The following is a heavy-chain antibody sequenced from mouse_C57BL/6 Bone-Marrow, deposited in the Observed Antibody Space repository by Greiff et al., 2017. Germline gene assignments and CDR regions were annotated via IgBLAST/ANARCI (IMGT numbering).Heavy chain of an antibody. CDR1: GYTFTSYW. J-gene: IGHJ2*01. D-gene: IGHD1-1*01. Sequence: QVQLQQSGAELVKPGASVKLSCKASGYTFTSYWMQWVKQRPGQGLEWIGEIDPSDSSTNYNQKFKGKATLTVDTSSSTAYMQLSSLTSEDSAVYYCARSNYYGGDYWGQGTTVTVSS. V-gene: IGHV1-50*01. CDR3: ARSNYYGGDY. CDR2: IDPSDSST.